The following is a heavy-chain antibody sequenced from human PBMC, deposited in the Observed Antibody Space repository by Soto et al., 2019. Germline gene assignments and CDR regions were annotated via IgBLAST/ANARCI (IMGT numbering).Heavy chain of an antibody. CDR1: GFTFSRSW. V-gene: IGHV3-7*03. D-gene: IGHD6-19*01. CDR2: IKQDGSEK. J-gene: IGHJ6*02. CDR3: AREVRQWLDPAQDYYYGMDV. Sequence: VGSLRLSCAASGFTFSRSWMSWVRQAPGKGLEWVANIKQDGSEKYYVDSVKGRFTISRDNAKKSLYLQMNSLRAEDTAVYYCAREVRQWLDPAQDYYYGMDVWGQGTTVTVSS.